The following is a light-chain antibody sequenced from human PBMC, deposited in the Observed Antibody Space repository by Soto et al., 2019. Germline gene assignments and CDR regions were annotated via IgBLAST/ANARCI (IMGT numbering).Light chain of an antibody. CDR3: QSYDSSLSGWV. CDR1: SSNIGAGYD. J-gene: IGLJ3*02. V-gene: IGLV1-40*01. Sequence: QSVLTQPPSLSGAPGQRVTISGTGSSSNIGAGYDVHWYQQLPGTAPKLLIYGNSNRPSGVPDRFSGSKSGTSASLAITGLQAEDEAYYYCQSYDSSLSGWVFGGGTKLTVL. CDR2: GNS.